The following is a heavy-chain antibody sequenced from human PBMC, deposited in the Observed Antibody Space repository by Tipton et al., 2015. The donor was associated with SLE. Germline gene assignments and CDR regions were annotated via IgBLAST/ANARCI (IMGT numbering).Heavy chain of an antibody. D-gene: IGHD2-15*01. J-gene: IGHJ4*02. CDR2: IGYDGRNK. Sequence: SLRLSCAASGFTFTNYGMHWVRQAPGKGLEWVAFIGYDGRNKDYADSVKGRFTISRDSSKKTVFLQMNSLRAEDTAVYYCAKGPSDFVVVLAENYFDNWGQGTLVTVSS. CDR3: AKGPSDFVVVLAENYFDN. V-gene: IGHV3-30*02. CDR1: GFTFTNYG.